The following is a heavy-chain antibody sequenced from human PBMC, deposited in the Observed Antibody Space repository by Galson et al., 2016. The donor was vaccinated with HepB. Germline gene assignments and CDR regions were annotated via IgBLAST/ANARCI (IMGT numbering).Heavy chain of an antibody. CDR2: ISYDGSDK. CDR1: GFTFSNYG. V-gene: IGHV3-30*03. CDR3: ARVGYNYGSGSYYNGDDWYFDL. J-gene: IGHJ2*01. Sequence: SLRLSCAASGFTFSNYGMHWVRQAPGKGLGWVAIISYDGSDKYYPESVKGRFTISRDNSENTLYLQMNSLRAEDTAVYYCARVGYNYGSGSYYNGDDWYFDLWGRGTLVIVSS. D-gene: IGHD3-10*01.